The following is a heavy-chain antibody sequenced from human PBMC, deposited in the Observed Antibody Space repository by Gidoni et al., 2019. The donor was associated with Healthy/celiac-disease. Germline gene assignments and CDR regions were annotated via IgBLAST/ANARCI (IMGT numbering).Heavy chain of an antibody. CDR1: GFPFRSYS. V-gene: IGHV3-48*02. CDR3: ARPYYDSSGYHPLFDY. J-gene: IGHJ4*02. Sequence: EVQLVESGGGLVQPGGSLRLSCAASGFPFRSYSMNWVRQAPGKGLEWVSYISSSSSTIYYADSVKGRFTISRDNAKNSLYLQMNSLRDEDTAVYYCARPYYDSSGYHPLFDYWGQGTLVTVSS. CDR2: ISSSSSTI. D-gene: IGHD3-22*01.